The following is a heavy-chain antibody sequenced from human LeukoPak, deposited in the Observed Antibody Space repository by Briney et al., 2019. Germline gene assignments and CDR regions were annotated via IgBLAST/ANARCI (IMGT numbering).Heavy chain of an antibody. Sequence: SETLSLTCTVSGGSISSYYWSWIRQPPGKGLEWIGYIYYSGSTNYNPSLKSRVTISVDTSKNQFSLKLSSVTAADTAVYYCARAGRDGYNHDYWGQGTLVPVSS. CDR3: ARAGRDGYNHDY. J-gene: IGHJ4*02. D-gene: IGHD5-24*01. CDR2: IYYSGST. V-gene: IGHV4-59*01. CDR1: GGSISSYY.